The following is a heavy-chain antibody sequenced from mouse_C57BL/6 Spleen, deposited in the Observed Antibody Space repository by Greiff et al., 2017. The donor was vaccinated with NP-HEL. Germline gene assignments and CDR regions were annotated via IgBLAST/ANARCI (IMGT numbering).Heavy chain of an antibody. J-gene: IGHJ3*01. CDR3: AGKNGYPAWFAY. CDR2: IHPNSGST. V-gene: IGHV1-64*01. Sequence: QVQLQQPGAELVKPGASVKLSCKASGYTFTSYWMHWVKQRPGQGLEWIGMIHPNSGSTNYNEKFKSKATLTVDKSSSTAYMQLSSLTSEDSAVYYCAGKNGYPAWFAYWGQGTLVTVSA. CDR1: GYTFTSYW. D-gene: IGHD2-2*01.